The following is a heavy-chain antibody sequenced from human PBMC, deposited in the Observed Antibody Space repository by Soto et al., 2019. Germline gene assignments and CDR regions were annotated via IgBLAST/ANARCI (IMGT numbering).Heavy chain of an antibody. CDR3: ARGQGCSGGSCYSLWSNWFDP. Sequence: GASVKVSCKASGYSFTDLYINWVRQATGQGLEWMGWMNPNSGNTGYAQKFQGRVTMTRNTSISTAYMELSSLRSEDTAVYYCARGQGCSGGSCYSLWSNWFDPWGQGTLVTVSS. J-gene: IGHJ5*02. D-gene: IGHD2-15*01. CDR1: GYSFTDLY. V-gene: IGHV1-8*02. CDR2: MNPNSGNT.